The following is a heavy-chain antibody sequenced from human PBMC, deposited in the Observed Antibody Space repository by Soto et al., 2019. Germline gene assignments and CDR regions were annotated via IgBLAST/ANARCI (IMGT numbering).Heavy chain of an antibody. CDR2: IYHSGST. CDR1: GGSFSGYY. Sequence: PSETLSLTCAVSGGSFSGYYWAWIRQPPGKGLEWIGYIYHSGSTYYNPSLKSRVTISVDRSKNQFSLKLSSVTAADTAVYYCAREAIRLTTVTKSFDYWGQGTLVTVSS. CDR3: AREAIRLTTVTKSFDY. V-gene: IGHV4-34*01. D-gene: IGHD4-17*01. J-gene: IGHJ4*02.